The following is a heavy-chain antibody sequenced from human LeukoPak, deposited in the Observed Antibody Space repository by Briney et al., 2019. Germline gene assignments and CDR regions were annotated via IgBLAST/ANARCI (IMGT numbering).Heavy chain of an antibody. CDR2: ISSSSSTI. Sequence: GGSLRLSCAASGFTFSSYSMNWVRQAPGKGLEWVSYISSSSSTIYYADSVKGRFTISRDNAKNSLYLQMNSLRAEDTAVYYCARISNYVIDYWGQGTLVTVSS. J-gene: IGHJ4*02. CDR3: ARISNYVIDY. D-gene: IGHD4-11*01. CDR1: GFTFSSYS. V-gene: IGHV3-48*04.